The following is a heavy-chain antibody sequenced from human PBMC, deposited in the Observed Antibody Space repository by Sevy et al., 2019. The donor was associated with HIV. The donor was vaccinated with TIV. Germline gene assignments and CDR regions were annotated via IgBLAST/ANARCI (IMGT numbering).Heavy chain of an antibody. D-gene: IGHD6-19*01. CDR3: AKDGAVAPSDY. Sequence: GGSLRLSCAASGFPLRNYAMSRVRQAPGKGLVWVSSFSGSGGSTYYADSVMGLFTNSRDNFQNTLDLEMNRLRAEDTAVYYCAKDGAVAPSDYWGQGTLVTVSS. V-gene: IGHV3-23*01. CDR2: FSGSGGST. J-gene: IGHJ4*02. CDR1: GFPLRNYA.